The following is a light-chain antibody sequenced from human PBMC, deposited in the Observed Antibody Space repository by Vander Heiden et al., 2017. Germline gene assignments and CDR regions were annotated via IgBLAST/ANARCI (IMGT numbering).Light chain of an antibody. Sequence: PGERATISCRASQSVSSNYLACYQQKPAQAPRLLIYAASSRATGIPDRFSGSGSGTDFTLTISSLEPEDFAVYHCQQYGSTPPTFGPGTKVDIK. CDR3: QQYGSTPPT. V-gene: IGKV3-20*01. CDR1: QSVSSNY. CDR2: AAS. J-gene: IGKJ3*01.